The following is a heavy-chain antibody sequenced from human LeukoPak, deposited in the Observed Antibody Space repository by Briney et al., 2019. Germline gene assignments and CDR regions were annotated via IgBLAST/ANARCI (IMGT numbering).Heavy chain of an antibody. CDR3: AKTRLSMVQGVIPPYYFDY. Sequence: GGSLRLSCAASGFTFSSYAMSWVRQAPGKGLEWVSAISGSGGSTYYADSVKGRFTISRDNSKNTLYLQMNSLRAEDTAVYYCAKTRLSMVQGVIPPYYFDYWGQGTLATVSS. J-gene: IGHJ4*02. D-gene: IGHD3-10*01. V-gene: IGHV3-23*01. CDR2: ISGSGGST. CDR1: GFTFSSYA.